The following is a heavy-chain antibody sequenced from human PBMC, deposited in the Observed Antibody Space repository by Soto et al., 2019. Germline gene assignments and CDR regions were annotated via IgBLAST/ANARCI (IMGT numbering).Heavy chain of an antibody. J-gene: IGHJ5*02. CDR3: AKDISRGIAVAGINWFDP. D-gene: IGHD6-19*01. CDR2: ISWNSGSI. Sequence: EVQLVESGGGLVPPGRSLRLSCAASGFTFDDYAMHWVRQAPGKGLEWVSGISWNSGSIGYADSVKGRFTISRDNAKNSLYLQMNSLRAEDTALYYCAKDISRGIAVAGINWFDPWGQGTLVTVSS. CDR1: GFTFDDYA. V-gene: IGHV3-9*01.